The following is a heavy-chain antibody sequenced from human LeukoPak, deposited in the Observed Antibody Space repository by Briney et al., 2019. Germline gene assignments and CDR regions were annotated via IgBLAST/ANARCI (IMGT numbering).Heavy chain of an antibody. CDR1: GFTFSSYA. Sequence: GGSLRLSCAASGFTFSSYAMSWVRQASGKGLEWVSAISGSGSSTYYADSVKGRFTISRDNSKNTLYLQMNSLRAEDTAVYYCAKDPLYGGNFSPDDYWGQGTLVTVSS. D-gene: IGHD4-23*01. CDR2: ISGSGSST. CDR3: AKDPLYGGNFSPDDY. V-gene: IGHV3-23*01. J-gene: IGHJ4*02.